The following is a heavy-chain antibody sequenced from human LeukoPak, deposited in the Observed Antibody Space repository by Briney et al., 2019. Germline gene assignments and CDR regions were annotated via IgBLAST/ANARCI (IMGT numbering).Heavy chain of an antibody. CDR1: GYAFGFHF. J-gene: IGHJ4*02. CDR3: ARGPDFGDYVLGY. D-gene: IGHD2-21*02. V-gene: IGHV1-2*02. Sequence: ASVKVSCKASGYAFGFHFVHWVRQAPGQGLEWMGWINPNSGATKSSQTFQGRITLTRDTSITTAYMELSRLRSDDTAVYYCARGPDFGDYVLGYWGQRSRVTVSP. CDR2: INPNSGAT.